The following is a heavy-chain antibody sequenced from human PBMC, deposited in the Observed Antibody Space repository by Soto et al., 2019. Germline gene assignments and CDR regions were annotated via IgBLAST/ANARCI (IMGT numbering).Heavy chain of an antibody. CDR3: ARVGRYCSGGSCYATIDAFDI. CDR1: GFTFSSYW. CDR2: IKQDGSEK. Sequence: EVQLVESGGGLVQPGGSLRLSCAASGFTFSSYWMSWVRQAPGKGLEWVANIKQDGSEKYYVDSVKGRFTISRDNAKNSLYLQMNSLRAEDPDVYYCARVGRYCSGGSCYATIDAFDIWGQGTMVTVSS. J-gene: IGHJ3*02. D-gene: IGHD2-15*01. V-gene: IGHV3-7*03.